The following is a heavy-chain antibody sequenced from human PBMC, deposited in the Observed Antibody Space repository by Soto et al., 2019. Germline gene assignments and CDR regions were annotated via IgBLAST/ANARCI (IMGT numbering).Heavy chain of an antibody. V-gene: IGHV1-69*13. J-gene: IGHJ4*02. Sequence: GASVKVSFKASGCTFSTFGSSWVRQAPGQGLEWMGGIIPFFGTARYSQKFEDRITITADESTNTVYMDLRSLTSEDTAIYYCAKSAPMDAGDKYYYDFWGQGALVTVSS. CDR2: IIPFFGTA. D-gene: IGHD4-17*01. CDR3: AKSAPMDAGDKYYYDF. CDR1: GCTFSTFG.